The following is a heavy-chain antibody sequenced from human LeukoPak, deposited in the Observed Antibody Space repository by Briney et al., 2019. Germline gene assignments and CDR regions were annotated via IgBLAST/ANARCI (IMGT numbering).Heavy chain of an antibody. CDR3: ARDLATVVPSFGY. J-gene: IGHJ4*02. V-gene: IGHV3-21*01. CDR2: ISSSSSYI. D-gene: IGHD4-23*01. Sequence: QTGGSLRLSCAAPGFTFSSYSMNSVRQAPGKGLEWVSSISSSSSYIYYADSVKGRFTISRDNAKNSLYLQMNSLRAEDTAVYYCARDLATVVPSFGYWGQGTLVTVSS. CDR1: GFTFSSYS.